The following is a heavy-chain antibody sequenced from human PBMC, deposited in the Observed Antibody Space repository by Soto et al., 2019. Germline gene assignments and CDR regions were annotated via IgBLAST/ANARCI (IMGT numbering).Heavy chain of an antibody. D-gene: IGHD4-4*01. CDR2: ISYIGST. CDR1: GGSIRNSGYY. Sequence: QVQLQESGPGLVKPSQTLSLTCTVSGGSIRNSGYYWSWIRQLPGQGLEWIGFISYIGSTDYAPSLKSSVTRSVDTSKNQFSLNLSSVTAADTAVYYCGRDAVTKRDFYYYGMDVWGRGTTVTVSS. J-gene: IGHJ6*02. CDR3: GRDAVTKRDFYYYGMDV. V-gene: IGHV4-31*03.